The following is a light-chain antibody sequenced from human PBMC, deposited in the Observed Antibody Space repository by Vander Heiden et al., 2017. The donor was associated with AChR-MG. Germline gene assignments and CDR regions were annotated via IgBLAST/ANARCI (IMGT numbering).Light chain of an antibody. J-gene: IGLJ2*01. CDR3: SSYTSSSTLV. CDR1: SSDVGGYNY. Sequence: QSALTQPAPVSGSPGQSITISCTGTSSDVGGYNYVSWYQQHPGKAPKLRIYEVSNRPSGVSNRFSGSKSGNTDSLTISGLQAEDEADDYCSSYTSSSTLVFGGGTKLTVL. CDR2: EVS. V-gene: IGLV2-14*01.